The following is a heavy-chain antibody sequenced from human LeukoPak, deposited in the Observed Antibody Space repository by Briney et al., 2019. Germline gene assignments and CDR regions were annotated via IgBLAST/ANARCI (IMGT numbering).Heavy chain of an antibody. CDR1: GGTFSSYA. V-gene: IGHV1-69*05. CDR2: IIPTFGTA. CDR3: ARATAMVSGIFDY. Sequence: ASVKVSCKDSGGTFSSYAISWVRQAPGQGLEWMGGIIPTFGTANYAQKFQGRVTITTDESTSTAYMELSSLRSEDTAVYYCARATAMVSGIFDYWGQGTLVTVSS. D-gene: IGHD5-18*01. J-gene: IGHJ4*02.